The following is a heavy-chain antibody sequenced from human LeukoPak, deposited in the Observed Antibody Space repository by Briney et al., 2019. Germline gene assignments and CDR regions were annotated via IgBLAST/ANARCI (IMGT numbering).Heavy chain of an antibody. D-gene: IGHD2/OR15-2a*01. CDR2: VSPNSGGT. CDR1: GNTFSGHY. J-gene: IGHJ6*02. CDR3: ASPWYGNRFGMDV. V-gene: IGHV1-2*06. Sequence: ASVKVSCKTSGNTFSGHYIHWVRQAPGQGLEWMGRVSPNSGGTDYALKFQGRVTMTRDTSISTAYMELSSLRSDDTAVCYCASPWYGNRFGMDVWGQGTRSPSP.